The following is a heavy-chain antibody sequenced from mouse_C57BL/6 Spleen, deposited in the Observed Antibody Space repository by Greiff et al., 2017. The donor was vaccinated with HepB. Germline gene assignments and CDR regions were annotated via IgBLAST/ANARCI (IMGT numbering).Heavy chain of an antibody. D-gene: IGHD2-1*01. J-gene: IGHJ3*01. Sequence: EVKLVESGGGLVKPGGSLKLSCAASGFTFSSYAMSWVRQTPEKRLEWVATISDGGSFTYYPDNVKGRFTLSRDNAKNNLYLQMSHLKSEDTAMYYCARDRDYGNYGGWFAYWGQGTLVTVSA. V-gene: IGHV5-4*01. CDR2: ISDGGSFT. CDR3: ARDRDYGNYGGWFAY. CDR1: GFTFSSYA.